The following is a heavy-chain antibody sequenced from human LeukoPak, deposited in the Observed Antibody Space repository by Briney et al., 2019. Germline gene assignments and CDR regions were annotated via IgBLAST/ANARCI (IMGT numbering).Heavy chain of an antibody. CDR3: TTDLGSSWPYDAFDI. Sequence: GSLRLSCAASGFTFSNAWMSWVRQAPGKGLEWVGRIKSKTDGGTTDYAAPVKGRFTISRDDSKNTLYLQMNSLKTEDTAVYYCTTDLGSSWPYDAFDIWGQGTMVTVSS. D-gene: IGHD6-13*01. CDR2: IKSKTDGGTT. V-gene: IGHV3-15*01. CDR1: GFTFSNAW. J-gene: IGHJ3*02.